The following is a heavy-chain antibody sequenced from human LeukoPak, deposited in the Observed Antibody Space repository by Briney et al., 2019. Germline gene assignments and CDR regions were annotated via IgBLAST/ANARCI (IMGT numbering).Heavy chain of an antibody. CDR2: INAYDGNT. J-gene: IGHJ4*02. CDR1: GYTFNSYG. CDR3: ARVGTITIFGGDY. Sequence: GASVKVSCKASGYTFNSYGISWVRQAPGQGLEWMGYINAYDGNTNHAQNFQGRATMTTDTSTTTGYMELRSLRSDDTAVYYCARVGTITIFGGDYWGQGTLVTVSS. D-gene: IGHD3-3*01. V-gene: IGHV1-18*01.